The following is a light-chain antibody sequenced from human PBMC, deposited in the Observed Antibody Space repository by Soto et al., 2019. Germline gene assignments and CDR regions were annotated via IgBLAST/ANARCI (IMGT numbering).Light chain of an antibody. V-gene: IGKV3-20*01. J-gene: IGKJ3*01. Sequence: EIVLTQSPGTLSLSPGERATLSCRASQSVRSSYLAWYQQKPGQAPRLLIYGAYSRATGIPDRFIGSGSGTHNNHTIHRQEQQEYAMYYCQQYGSSLFPIRPGTKEDI. CDR2: GAY. CDR3: QQYGSSLFP. CDR1: QSVRSSY.